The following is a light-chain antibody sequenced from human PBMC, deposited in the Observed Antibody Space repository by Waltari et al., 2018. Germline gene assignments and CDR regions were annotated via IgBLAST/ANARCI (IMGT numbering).Light chain of an antibody. Sequence: QSALTQPPSVSGSHGQSVTISCTGTSSDVGSYNRVSWYQQPPGTAPKRIIYDVSRRPSGVPDRFSASKSGNTASLTISGLQAEDEADYYCSSYTSSSTVVFGGGTKLTVL. CDR3: SSYTSSSTVV. V-gene: IGLV2-18*02. CDR1: SSDVGSYNR. CDR2: DVS. J-gene: IGLJ2*01.